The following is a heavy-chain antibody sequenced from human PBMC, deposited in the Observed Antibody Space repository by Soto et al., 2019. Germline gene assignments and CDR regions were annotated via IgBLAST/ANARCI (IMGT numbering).Heavy chain of an antibody. J-gene: IGHJ1*01. V-gene: IGHV1-69*01. CDR2: IIPILGIT. D-gene: IGHD1-20*01. CDR1: GGTFSGYA. Sequence: QAHLMQSGAEVKQPGSSVKVSCKASGGTFSGYAISWVRQRPGRGLEWMGGIIPILGITSYAEKFQGRITLAADESTGTAFMDLRSLISEDTAVYYCARDPRSITGTTSSEDFQYWGPGTLVSVSS. CDR3: ARDPRSITGTTSSEDFQY.